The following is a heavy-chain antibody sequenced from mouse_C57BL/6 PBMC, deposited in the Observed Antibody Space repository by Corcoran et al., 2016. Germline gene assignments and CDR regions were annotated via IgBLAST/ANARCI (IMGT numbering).Heavy chain of an antibody. V-gene: IGHV1-80*01. D-gene: IGHD4-1*01. CDR2: SYPGDGDT. CDR3: ARCDTWGDY. J-gene: IGHJ2*01. CDR1: GYAFSSDW. Sequence: QVQLQQSRAELVKPGASVTISCKASGYAFSSDWVNWVKQRPGTGLEWIGQSYPGDGDTNYNGKFKGKATMTADKSASKAYMQLSSLTSEDSAVYFCARCDTWGDYWGQGTTLTVS.